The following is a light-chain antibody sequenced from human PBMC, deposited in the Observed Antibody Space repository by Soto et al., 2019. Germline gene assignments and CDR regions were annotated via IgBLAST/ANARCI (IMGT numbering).Light chain of an antibody. CDR2: NVS. J-gene: IGLJ2*01. CDR3: SSYTRSSTVV. Sequence: QSALTQPASVSRSPGQSITISCTGTSSDVGGYNYVSWYQHHPGKAPKLMIFNVSNRPSGVSNRFSGSKSGNTASLTISGLQAEDEADYYCSSYTRSSTVVFGGGTKLTVL. CDR1: SSDVGGYNY. V-gene: IGLV2-14*01.